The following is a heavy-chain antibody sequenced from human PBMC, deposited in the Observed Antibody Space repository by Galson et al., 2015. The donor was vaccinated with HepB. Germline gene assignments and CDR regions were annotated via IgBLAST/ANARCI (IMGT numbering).Heavy chain of an antibody. CDR2: MNTNTGKP. CDR1: GYTFTDYV. Sequence: SCKASGYTFTDYVVNWVRQAPGQGLEWMGWMNTNTGKPTYAPGFAGRFVFSLDTSVTTAYLQISSLETDDTAVYYCARSPLRFLDWLPYYGYYYMDVWGEGTTVTVSS. D-gene: IGHD3-3*01. J-gene: IGHJ6*03. CDR3: ARSPLRFLDWLPYYGYYYMDV. V-gene: IGHV7-4-1*02.